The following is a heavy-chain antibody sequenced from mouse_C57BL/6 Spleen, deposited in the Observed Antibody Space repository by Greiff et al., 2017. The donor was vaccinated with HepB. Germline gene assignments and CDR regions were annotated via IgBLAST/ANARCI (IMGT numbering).Heavy chain of an antibody. Sequence: QDQLQQPGAELVRPGSAEKLSCKASGYTFTSYWMDWVKQRPGQGLEWFGNFYSSDSETHYNQKFKHKATLTVDKSSSTAYVQLSSLTSEDSEVYYCARRRAYGSAFDYWGRGTTLTV. D-gene: IGHD1-1*01. J-gene: IGHJ2*01. CDR2: FYSSDSET. CDR3: ARRRAYGSAFDY. CDR1: GYTFTSYW. V-gene: IGHV1-61*01.